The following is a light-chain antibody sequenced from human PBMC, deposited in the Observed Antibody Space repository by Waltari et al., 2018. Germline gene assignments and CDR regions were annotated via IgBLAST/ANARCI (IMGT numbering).Light chain of an antibody. Sequence: NFMLTQPHSVSESPGKTVTISCSGSSGSIASNSVQWYQQRPGSAPNTVIYEDHQRPSGVPVRFSGFIDIYSNSASLTISGLKTEDEADHYCQSYDGTNWVFGGGTKLTVL. CDR3: QSYDGTNWV. CDR2: EDH. CDR1: SGSIASNS. J-gene: IGLJ3*02. V-gene: IGLV6-57*02.